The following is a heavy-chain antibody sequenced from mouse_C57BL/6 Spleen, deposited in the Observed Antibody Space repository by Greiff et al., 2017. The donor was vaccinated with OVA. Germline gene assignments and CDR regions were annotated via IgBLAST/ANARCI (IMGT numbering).Heavy chain of an antibody. J-gene: IGHJ2*01. CDR2: ISGGGGNT. D-gene: IGHD2-3*01. Sequence: EVKLVESGGGLVKPGGSLKLSCAASGFTFSSYTMSWVRQTPETRLEWVATISGGGGNTSSPDSVKGRFTISRDNAKNTLYLQMSSLRSEDTALYYCARHGGYSYYFDYWGQGTTLTVSS. CDR1: GFTFSSYT. CDR3: ARHGGYSYYFDY. V-gene: IGHV5-9*01.